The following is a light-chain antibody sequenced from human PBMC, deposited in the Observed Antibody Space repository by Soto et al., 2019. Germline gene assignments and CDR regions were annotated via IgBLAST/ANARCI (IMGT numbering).Light chain of an antibody. J-gene: IGKJ1*01. V-gene: IGKV3-11*01. CDR2: DAS. CDR3: QQRSNWPRT. CDR1: QSVSSY. Sequence: EIVLTQSPATLSLSPGERATLSCRASQSVSSYLAWYQQKPGQAPRLLIYDASNRATGIPARFSGSGSGTDFTRTISSLEPEDFAVDYCQQRSNWPRTFGQGTKVEIK.